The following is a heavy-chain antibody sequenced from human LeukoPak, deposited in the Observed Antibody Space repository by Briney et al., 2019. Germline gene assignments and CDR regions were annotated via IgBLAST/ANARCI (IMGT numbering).Heavy chain of an antibody. J-gene: IGHJ4*02. V-gene: IGHV1-18*01. D-gene: IGHD1-1*01. CDR2: ISAYNGNT. CDR3: ASSGWNDGPDY. CDR1: GYTFTGYG. Sequence: ASVKVSCKASGYTFTGYGISWVRQAPGQGLEWMGWISAYNGNTNYAQKLQGRVTMTTDTSTSTAYIELRSLRSEDTAVYYCASSGWNDGPDYWGQGTLVTVSS.